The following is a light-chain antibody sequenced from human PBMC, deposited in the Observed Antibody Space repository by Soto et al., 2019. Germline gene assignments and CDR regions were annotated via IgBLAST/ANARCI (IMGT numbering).Light chain of an antibody. CDR2: GAS. CDR1: QSISNN. J-gene: IGKJ2*01. CDR3: QQYNNWPPRT. Sequence: EIVMTQPPATLSVSPGERATLSCRASQSISNNLAWYQQKPGQAPSLLIYGASTRATGIPARFSGSGSGTEFTLTISSLQSEDSAVYYCQQYNNWPPRTFGQGTKLEIK. V-gene: IGKV3-15*01.